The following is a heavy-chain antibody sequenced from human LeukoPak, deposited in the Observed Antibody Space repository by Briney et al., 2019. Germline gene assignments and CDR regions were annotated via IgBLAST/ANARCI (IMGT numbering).Heavy chain of an antibody. CDR1: GFTFSTYS. CDR2: IRVSGDTT. V-gene: IGHV3-23*01. J-gene: IGHJ4*02. Sequence: GGSLRLSCAASGFTFSTYSMNWVRQAPGKGLEWVSVIRVSGDTTYYADSVKGRFTISRDNSKSTLYLQMNSLRAEDTAVYYCAKDQYDSSIFDYWGQGTLVTVSS. D-gene: IGHD3-22*01. CDR3: AKDQYDSSIFDY.